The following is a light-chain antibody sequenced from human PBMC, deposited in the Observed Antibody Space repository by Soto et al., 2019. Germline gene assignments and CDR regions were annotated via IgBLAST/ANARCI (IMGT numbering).Light chain of an antibody. CDR3: QQYVTSPYI. CDR2: GAS. J-gene: IGKJ2*01. CDR1: QSVNSNY. Sequence: DIVLTQSPGTLSLSPGERATLSCRASQSVNSNYLAWYQQKPGQAPRLLIFGASTRATGISDRFRGSGSGTDFTLTINRLEPEDFAVYYCQQYVTSPYIFGQGTKLEIK. V-gene: IGKV3-20*01.